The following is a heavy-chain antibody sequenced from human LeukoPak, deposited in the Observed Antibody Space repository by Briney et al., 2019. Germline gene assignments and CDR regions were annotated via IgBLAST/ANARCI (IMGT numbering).Heavy chain of an antibody. J-gene: IGHJ4*02. CDR3: ARGGYYDSSGYYGHFAY. D-gene: IGHD3-22*01. Sequence: ASVKVSCKASGYTFNNYGISWVRQAPGQGLEWMGWISVYNGNTKYAQNLQGRVTMTTDTSTNTAYMELRSLTSVDTGGYYSARGGYYDSSGYYGHFAYWGQGTLVTVSS. CDR2: ISVYNGNT. V-gene: IGHV1-18*01. CDR1: GYTFNNYG.